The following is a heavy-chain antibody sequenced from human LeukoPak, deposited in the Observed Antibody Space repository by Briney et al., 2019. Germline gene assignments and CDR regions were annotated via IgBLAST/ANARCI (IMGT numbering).Heavy chain of an antibody. J-gene: IGHJ4*02. D-gene: IGHD6-13*01. CDR1: GFTVSSNY. Sequence: PGGSLRLSCAASGFTVSSNYMAWVRQAPGKGLEWVSVIYSGGSTYYADSVKGRFTISRDNSKNTLYLQMNSLRAEDTAVYYCARESSSSRDYWGQGTLVTVSS. CDR2: IYSGGST. CDR3: ARESSSSRDY. V-gene: IGHV3-66*01.